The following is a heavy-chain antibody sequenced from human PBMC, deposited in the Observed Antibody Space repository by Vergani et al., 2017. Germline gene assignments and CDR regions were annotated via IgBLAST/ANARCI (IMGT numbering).Heavy chain of an antibody. CDR2: ISGSGGST. CDR1: GFTFSSYA. Sequence: EVQLLESGGGLVQPGGSLRLSCAASGFTFSSYAISWVRQAPGKGMEWVSAISGSGGSTYYADSVKGRFTISRDNSTNTLYLQMNRLRAEDTAVYYCAKELRYSYGSGDDYWGQGTLVTVSS. J-gene: IGHJ4*02. V-gene: IGHV3-23*01. D-gene: IGHD5-18*01. CDR3: AKELRYSYGSGDDY.